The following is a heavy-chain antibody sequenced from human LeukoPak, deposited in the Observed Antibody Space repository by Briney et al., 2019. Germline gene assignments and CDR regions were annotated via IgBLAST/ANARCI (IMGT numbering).Heavy chain of an antibody. CDR2: INAYNGNT. V-gene: IGHV1-18*01. Sequence: ASVKVSCKASGYTFTNYGFSWVRQAPGQGLEWMGWINAYNGNTNYAQKLQGRVTMTTDTSTNTAYMELRSLRSDDTAVYYCARRYCSGGSCYSDGYYGMDVWGQGTTVTVSS. J-gene: IGHJ6*02. D-gene: IGHD2-15*01. CDR3: ARRYCSGGSCYSDGYYGMDV. CDR1: GYTFTNYG.